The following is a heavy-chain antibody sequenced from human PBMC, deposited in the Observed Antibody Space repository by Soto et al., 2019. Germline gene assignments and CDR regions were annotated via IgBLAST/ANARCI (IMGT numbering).Heavy chain of an antibody. Sequence: GESLKICCKGSGYSFTNYWIGWVRQMPGKGLEWMGIINPADSDTRYSPSFQGQVTVSVDKSISTAYLQRGSLKASDTAMYYCVRPDSTGYYSHWGQGTPVTVSS. CDR2: INPADSDT. D-gene: IGHD3-9*01. V-gene: IGHV5-51*01. CDR3: VRPDSTGYYSH. J-gene: IGHJ4*02. CDR1: GYSFTNYW.